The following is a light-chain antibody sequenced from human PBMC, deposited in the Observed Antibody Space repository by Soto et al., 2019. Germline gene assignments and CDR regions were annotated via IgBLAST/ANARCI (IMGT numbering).Light chain of an antibody. CDR3: FSYAGGGADV. Sequence: QSVLTQPACVSGSPGQTITISCTGTSSDVGSYDLVSWYQQHPGKAPKLMIYEGSKRPSGVSNRFSGSKSGNTASLTISGLQPEDVADYFCFSYAGGGADVVGTWTNATV. CDR1: SSDVGSYDL. V-gene: IGLV2-23*01. J-gene: IGLJ1*01. CDR2: EGS.